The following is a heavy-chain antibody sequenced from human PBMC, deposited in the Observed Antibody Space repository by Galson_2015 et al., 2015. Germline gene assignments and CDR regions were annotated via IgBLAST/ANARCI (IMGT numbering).Heavy chain of an antibody. CDR2: ISYDGSNK. Sequence: SLRLSCAASGFTFSSYGMHWVRQAPGKGLEWVAVISYDGSNKYYADSAKGRFTISRDNSKNTLYLQMNSLRAEDTAVYYCATDGSYYDYWGQGTLVTVSS. CDR3: ATDGSYYDY. D-gene: IGHD1-26*01. V-gene: IGHV3-30*03. J-gene: IGHJ4*02. CDR1: GFTFSSYG.